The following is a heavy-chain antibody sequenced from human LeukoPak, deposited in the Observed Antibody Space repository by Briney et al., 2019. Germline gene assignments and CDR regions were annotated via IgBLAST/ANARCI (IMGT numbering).Heavy chain of an antibody. Sequence: GASVKVSCKASGYTFTGYYMHWVRQAPGQGLEWMGWINPNSGGTNYAQKFQGRVTMTRDTSISTAYMELSRLRSDDTAVYYCARGWKGIAVVYYFDYWGQGTLVTVSS. CDR2: INPNSGGT. D-gene: IGHD6-19*01. CDR3: ARGWKGIAVVYYFDY. CDR1: GYTFTGYY. J-gene: IGHJ4*02. V-gene: IGHV1-2*02.